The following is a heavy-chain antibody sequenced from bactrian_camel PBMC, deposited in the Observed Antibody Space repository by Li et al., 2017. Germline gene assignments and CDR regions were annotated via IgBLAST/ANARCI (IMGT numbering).Heavy chain of an antibody. D-gene: IGHD3*01. CDR3: AILAPTGQADENNY. CDR1: GFTFSNYA. V-gene: IGHV3S42*01. CDR2: INSGGGAT. J-gene: IGHJ4*01. Sequence: LVESGGGSVQAGGSRRLSCITSGFTFSNYAMNWVRQLPEKGLEWVAGINSGGGATLYSPSVEGRFTISRDNVKNTLYLQLDSLNTEDTAMYYCAILAPTGQADENNYWGQGTQVTVS.